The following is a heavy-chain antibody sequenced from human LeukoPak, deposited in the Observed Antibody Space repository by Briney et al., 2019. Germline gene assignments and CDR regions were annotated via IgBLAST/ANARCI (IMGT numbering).Heavy chain of an antibody. V-gene: IGHV3-74*01. J-gene: IGHJ1*01. CDR1: GFTFSSYW. CDR2: INIDGSST. D-gene: IGHD3-3*01. Sequence: AGGSLRLSCAASGFTFSSYWMYWVRQAPGKGLVWVSRINIDGSSTTYADSVKGRFTISRDNAKNTLYLQMNSLRAEDTAVYYCSRDANYYDFWSGSKYFQHWGQGTLVTVSS. CDR3: SRDANYYDFWSGSKYFQH.